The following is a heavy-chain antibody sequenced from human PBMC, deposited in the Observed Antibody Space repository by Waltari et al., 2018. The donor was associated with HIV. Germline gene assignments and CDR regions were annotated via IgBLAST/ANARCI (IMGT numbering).Heavy chain of an antibody. V-gene: IGHV3-74*01. J-gene: IGHJ6*02. CDR1: GFTFSNYW. CDR2: INTDETIR. CDR3: VSSGLDV. Sequence: VQLVESGGDLAQPGGSLRLSCVASGFTFSNYWMHWVRQVPGKRLVWVARINTDETIRTYAENVKGRFTISRDNGKNTLYLQMSSLRVEDTAVYYCVSSGLDVWGQGTTVNVSS.